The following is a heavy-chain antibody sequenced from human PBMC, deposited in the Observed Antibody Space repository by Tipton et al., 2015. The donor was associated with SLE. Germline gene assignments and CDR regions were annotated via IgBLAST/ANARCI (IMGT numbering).Heavy chain of an antibody. Sequence: TLSLTCTVSGGSISSYYWGWIRQPPGKGLEWIGYIYYSGSTNNNPSLKSRVTISVDTSKNQFSLKLSSVTAADTAVYYCARGVAGGYYFDYWGQGTLVTASS. J-gene: IGHJ4*02. CDR1: GGSISSYY. D-gene: IGHD6-19*01. CDR3: ARGVAGGYYFDY. CDR2: IYYSGST. V-gene: IGHV4-59*12.